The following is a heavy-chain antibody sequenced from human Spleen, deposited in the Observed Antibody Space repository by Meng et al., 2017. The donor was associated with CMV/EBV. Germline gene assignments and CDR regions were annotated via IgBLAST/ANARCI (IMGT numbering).Heavy chain of an antibody. CDR3: ARGDSSSSNGYYYGMDV. CDR1: GFTFSSYA. CDR2: ISGSGGST. V-gene: IGHV3-23*01. D-gene: IGHD6-6*01. J-gene: IGHJ6*02. Sequence: GESLKISCAASGFTFSSYAMTWVRQAPGKGLEWVSTISGSGGSTYYADSVKGRFTISRDNSRNTLDLQMNSLSAEDTAVYYCARGDSSSSNGYYYGMDVWGQGTTVTVSS.